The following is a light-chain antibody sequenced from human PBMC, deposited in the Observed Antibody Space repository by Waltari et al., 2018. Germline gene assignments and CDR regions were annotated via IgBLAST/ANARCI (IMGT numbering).Light chain of an antibody. CDR3: TSYTSRNTLV. V-gene: IGLV2-14*03. CDR1: SRDVGAYTY. Sequence: QSALTQPASVSGSPGQSITISCTGTSRDVGAYTYISWYQQHPGKVPKVMIFDVSNRPSGVSNRFSCSKSGNTSSLTISGLQAEDEADCYCTSYTSRNTLVFGSGTKVTVL. CDR2: DVS. J-gene: IGLJ1*01.